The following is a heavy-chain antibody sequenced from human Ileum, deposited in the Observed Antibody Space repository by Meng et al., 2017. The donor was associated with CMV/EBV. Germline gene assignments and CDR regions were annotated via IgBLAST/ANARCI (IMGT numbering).Heavy chain of an antibody. CDR2: IKEDGSDK. CDR1: GFAFDKAW. D-gene: IGHD6-13*01. V-gene: IGHV3-7*01. Sequence: GGSLRLSCEGSGFAFDKAWMSWVRQAPGKGPEWVANIKEDGSDKYYMDSVKGRFTISKDNAKNSVYLQMNSLRVEDTAIYYCAKDGNGYMYWGQGTVVTVSS. J-gene: IGHJ4*02. CDR3: AKDGNGYMY.